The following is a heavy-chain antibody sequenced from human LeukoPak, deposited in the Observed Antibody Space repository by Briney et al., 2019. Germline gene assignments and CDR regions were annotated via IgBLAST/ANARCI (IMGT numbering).Heavy chain of an antibody. D-gene: IGHD6-6*01. CDR3: AKDQEYSSSWYFQH. J-gene: IGHJ1*01. V-gene: IGHV3-23*01. CDR2: ISGSGGST. CDR1: GFTLSTYW. Sequence: GGSLRLSCATSGFTLSTYWMSWVRQAPGKGLEWVSAISGSGGSTYYADSVKGRFTISRDNSKNTLYLQMNSLRAEDTAVYYCAKDQEYSSSWYFQHWGQGTLVTVSS.